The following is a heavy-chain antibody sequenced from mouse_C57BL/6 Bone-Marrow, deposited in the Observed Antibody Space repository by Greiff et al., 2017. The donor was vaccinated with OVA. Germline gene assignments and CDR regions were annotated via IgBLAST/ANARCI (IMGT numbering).Heavy chain of an antibody. CDR1: GFTFSSYA. CDR2: ISDGGSYT. V-gene: IGHV5-4*01. J-gene: IGHJ1*03. CDR3: AREGYYGSYWYFDV. D-gene: IGHD1-1*01. Sequence: EVKLVESGGGLVKPGGSLKLSCAASGFTFSSYAMSWVRQTPEKRLEWVATISDGGSYTYYPDNVKGRFTISRDNAKNNLYLQMSHLKSEDTAMYYCAREGYYGSYWYFDVWGTGTTVTVSS.